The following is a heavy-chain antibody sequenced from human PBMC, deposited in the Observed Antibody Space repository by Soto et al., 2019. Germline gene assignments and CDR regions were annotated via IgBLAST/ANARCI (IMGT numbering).Heavy chain of an antibody. CDR2: GHHSGRS. V-gene: IGHV4-39*01. J-gene: IGHJ4*02. Sequence: QLQLQQSGPGLVKPSETLSLTCTVSGGSIINNDYHWGWIRQPPGKGLEWIGTGHHSGRSYYHPSLKSRVTMSVDAAKSQFSLKLTSMSAADTAFYSCVDMRGQWLPREWGQGTVVTVSS. CDR1: GGSIINNDYH. D-gene: IGHD6-19*01. CDR3: VDMRGQWLPRE.